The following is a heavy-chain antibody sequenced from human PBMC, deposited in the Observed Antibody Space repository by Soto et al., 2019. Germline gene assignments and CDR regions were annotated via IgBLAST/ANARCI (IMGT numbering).Heavy chain of an antibody. Sequence: VQLVESGGGLVQPGRSLRLSCAASGFTFDDYVMHWVRQAPGKGLEWVSGISWNSVTIAYADSVKGRFTISRDNAKKTLYLQMNSLRAEDTAFYYCAKDRRSGSYSVFESWGQGTLGTVSS. CDR1: GFTFDDYV. J-gene: IGHJ4*02. CDR2: ISWNSVTI. D-gene: IGHD1-26*01. CDR3: AKDRRSGSYSVFES. V-gene: IGHV3-9*01.